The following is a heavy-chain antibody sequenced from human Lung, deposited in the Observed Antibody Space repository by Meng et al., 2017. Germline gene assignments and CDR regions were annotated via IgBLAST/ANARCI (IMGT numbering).Heavy chain of an antibody. CDR1: GGSISSSNC. V-gene: IGHV4-4*02. Sequence: QVQLQESVPVLVKPSGPLSLTCAVSGGSISSSNCWSWVRQPPGKGLEWIGEIYHSGSTNYNPSLKSRVTISVDKSKNQFSLKLSSVTAADTDVYYCARRGLWLDPQNFDYWGQGTLVTVSS. CDR2: IYHSGST. D-gene: IGHD6-19*01. CDR3: ARRGLWLDPQNFDY. J-gene: IGHJ4*02.